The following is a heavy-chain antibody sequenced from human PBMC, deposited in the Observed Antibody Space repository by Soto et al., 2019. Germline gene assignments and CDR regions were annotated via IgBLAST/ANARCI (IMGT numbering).Heavy chain of an antibody. D-gene: IGHD2-2*02. V-gene: IGHV3-30*18. Sequence: SLRLSCAASGFTFSSYGMHWVRQAPGKGLEWVAVISYDGSNKYYADSVKGRFTISRDNSKNTLYLQMNSLRAEDTAVYYCAKSPGWQTYISFDYWGQGTLVTVSS. CDR2: ISYDGSNK. CDR1: GFTFSSYG. CDR3: AKSPGWQTYISFDY. J-gene: IGHJ4*02.